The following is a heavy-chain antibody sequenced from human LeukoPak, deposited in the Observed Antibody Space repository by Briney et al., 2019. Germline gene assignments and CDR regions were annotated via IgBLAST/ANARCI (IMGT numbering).Heavy chain of an antibody. D-gene: IGHD1-26*01. CDR1: GFTFSSYG. V-gene: IGHV3-33*01. Sequence: PGRSLRLSCAASGFTFSSYGMHCVRQAPGKGLEWVAVIWYDGSNKFYADSVKGRFTISRDNSKNTLYLQMNSLRAEDTAVYYCARETTTLDYWGQGTLVTVSS. CDR3: ARETTTLDY. J-gene: IGHJ4*02. CDR2: IWYDGSNK.